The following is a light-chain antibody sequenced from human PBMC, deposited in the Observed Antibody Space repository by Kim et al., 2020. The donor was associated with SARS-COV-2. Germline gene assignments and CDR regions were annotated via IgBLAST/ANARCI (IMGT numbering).Light chain of an antibody. J-gene: IGLJ3*02. CDR1: SLRTYD. CDR3: NSRASSDNHWL. Sequence: SSELTQDPAVSVALGETVRITCQGDSLRTYDATWYQQKPGQAPEPVIYGKDKRPSGIPDRFSGSTSGNTASFTITGPQAEDEADYYCNSRASSDNHWLFG. CDR2: GKD. V-gene: IGLV3-19*01.